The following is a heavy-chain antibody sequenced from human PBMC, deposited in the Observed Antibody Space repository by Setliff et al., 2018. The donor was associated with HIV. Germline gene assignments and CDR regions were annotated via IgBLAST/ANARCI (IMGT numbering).Heavy chain of an antibody. Sequence: SETLSLTCTVSGDSVNSGDFYWSWIRQHPGKGLEWIGYIYYSGSTYYNPSLKSRVTISVATSKTQFSLRLTSVTAADTAVYYCARGPSLQTTLFDYWGQGTLVTVSS. CDR1: GDSVNSGDFY. J-gene: IGHJ4*02. CDR2: IYYSGST. V-gene: IGHV4-31*02. CDR3: ARGPSLQTTLFDY.